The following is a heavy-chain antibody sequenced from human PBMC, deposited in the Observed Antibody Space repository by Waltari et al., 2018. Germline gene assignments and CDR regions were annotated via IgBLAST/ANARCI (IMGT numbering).Heavy chain of an antibody. D-gene: IGHD3-10*01. CDR1: GYTLTELS. V-gene: IGHV1-8*01. Sequence: QVQLVQSGAEVKKPGASVKVSCKVSGYTLTELSMHWVRQAPGKGLEWMGWMNPNSGNTGYAQKFQGRVTMTRNTSISTAYMELSSLRSEDTAVYYCARLWFPIDYWGQGTLVTVSS. CDR3: ARLWFPIDY. CDR2: MNPNSGNT. J-gene: IGHJ4*02.